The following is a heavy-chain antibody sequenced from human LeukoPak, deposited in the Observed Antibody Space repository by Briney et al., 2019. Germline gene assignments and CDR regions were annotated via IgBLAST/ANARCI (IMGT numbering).Heavy chain of an antibody. CDR3: ARATYCYGSGSSPVEP. V-gene: IGHV1-8*01. CDR1: GYTFTRSD. Sequence: ASVKVSCKASGYTFTRSDINWVRQAPAHGLEWMGLMNPNSCNTGYTQKFQDRVTITRNTPISTAHMELSGLRSEDTAVYYCARATYCYGSGSSPVEPWGQGTLVTVSS. CDR2: MNPNSCNT. D-gene: IGHD3-10*01. J-gene: IGHJ5*02.